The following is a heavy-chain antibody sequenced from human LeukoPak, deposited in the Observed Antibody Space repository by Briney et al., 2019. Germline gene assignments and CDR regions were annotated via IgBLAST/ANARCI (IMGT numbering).Heavy chain of an antibody. Sequence: ASVKVSSKASGSTFTDYYVHWVRQTPGQGLQWMGWINPNSGGTNYAQNFQGRVTITRDTSISTAYMELTSLRCDDTAVFYCARVVAWLQFSGSAFDMWGQGTMVTVSS. CDR3: ARVVAWLQFSGSAFDM. CDR2: INPNSGGT. V-gene: IGHV1-2*02. D-gene: IGHD5-24*01. CDR1: GSTFTDYY. J-gene: IGHJ3*02.